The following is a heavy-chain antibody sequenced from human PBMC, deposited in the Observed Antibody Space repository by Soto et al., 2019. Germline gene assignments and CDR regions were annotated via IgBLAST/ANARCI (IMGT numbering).Heavy chain of an antibody. V-gene: IGHV4-30-4*01. CDR2: IYYSGST. CDR3: ARDQGHSYGSFDY. D-gene: IGHD5-18*01. Sequence: QVQLQESGPGLVKASQTLSLTCTVSGGSITSGDYLWTWIRQPPGKGLEWIGFIYYSGSTYYNPSLKSRLTISVDTSKNQFSLKLDSVTAADTAVYYCARDQGHSYGSFDYWGQGTLVTVSS. J-gene: IGHJ4*02. CDR1: GGSITSGDYL.